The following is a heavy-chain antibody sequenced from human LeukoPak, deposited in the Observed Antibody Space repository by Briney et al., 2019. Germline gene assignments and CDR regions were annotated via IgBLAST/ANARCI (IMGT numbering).Heavy chain of an antibody. CDR3: ARGRQQGVGWGYFGY. V-gene: IGHV3-33*01. D-gene: IGHD3-16*01. J-gene: IGHJ4*02. CDR2: IWYDGSNK. CDR1: GFTFSSYG. Sequence: PGGSLRLSCAASGFTFSSYGMHWVRQAPGKGLEWVAVIWYDGSNKYYADSVKGRFTISRDNSKNTMYLQMNSLRAEDKAGYYCARGRQQGVGWGYFGYWGQGTLVTVSS.